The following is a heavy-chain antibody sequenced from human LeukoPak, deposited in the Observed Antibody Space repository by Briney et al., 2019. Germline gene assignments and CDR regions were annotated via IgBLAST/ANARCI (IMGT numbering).Heavy chain of an antibody. Sequence: LSLALSVAGRSVTSDYSGWVRHPPGKGLEWSGYIYYRGSTTNNPSLKSRATISVDTSKNQISLKLRSVTAADTAVYYCARDDYSSGWSESGKFPYYQYNGMDVWGQGTTVIVSS. CDR1: GRSVTSDY. J-gene: IGHJ6*02. D-gene: IGHD6-19*01. V-gene: IGHV4-59*02. CDR3: ARDDYSSGWSESGKFPYYQYNGMDV. CDR2: IYYRGST.